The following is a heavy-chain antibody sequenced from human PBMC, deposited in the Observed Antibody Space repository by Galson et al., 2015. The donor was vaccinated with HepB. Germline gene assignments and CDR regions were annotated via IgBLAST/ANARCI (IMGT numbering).Heavy chain of an antibody. V-gene: IGHV1-2*04. CDR1: GYTFTGYY. CDR2: INPNSGGT. Sequence: SCKASGYTFTGYYMHWVRQAPGQGLEWMGWINPNSGGTNYAQKFQGWVTMTRDTSISTAYMELSRLRSDDTAVYYCARDRPPDYYGSGSNHYYYYYGMDVWGQGTTVTVSS. CDR3: ARDRPPDYYGSGSNHYYYYYGMDV. D-gene: IGHD3-10*01. J-gene: IGHJ6*02.